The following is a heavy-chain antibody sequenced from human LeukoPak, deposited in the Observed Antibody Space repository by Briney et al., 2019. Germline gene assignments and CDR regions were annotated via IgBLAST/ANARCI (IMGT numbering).Heavy chain of an antibody. Sequence: GGSLRLSCAASGFTFSSYSMNWVRQAPGKGLEWVSSISSSSSYMYYADSVKGRFTISRDNAKNSLYLQMNSLRAEDTAVYYCAREVGSLLRWLDPWGQGTLVTVSS. CDR3: AREVGSLLRWLDP. D-gene: IGHD1-26*01. CDR2: ISSSSSYM. J-gene: IGHJ5*02. CDR1: GFTFSSYS. V-gene: IGHV3-21*01.